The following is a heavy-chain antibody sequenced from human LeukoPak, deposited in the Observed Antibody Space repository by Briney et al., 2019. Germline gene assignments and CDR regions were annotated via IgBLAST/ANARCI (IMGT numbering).Heavy chain of an antibody. V-gene: IGHV3-23*01. CDR2: ISGSGDNT. CDR3: AKGSYYDSSGSFYFDY. Sequence: RAGGSLRLSCAASEFTFSSYSMSWVRQAPGKGLEWVSGISGSGDNTYYADSVKGRFTISRDNSKNTLYVQVNSLGTEDTAAYYCAKGSYYDSSGSFYFDYWGQGTLVTVSS. D-gene: IGHD3-22*01. CDR1: EFTFSSYS. J-gene: IGHJ4*02.